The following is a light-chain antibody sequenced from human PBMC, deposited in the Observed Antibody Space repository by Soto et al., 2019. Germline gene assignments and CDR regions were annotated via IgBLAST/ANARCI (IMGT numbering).Light chain of an antibody. J-gene: IGKJ4*01. Sequence: DIQMTQSPSTLSASVGDRVTITCRASQSISSWLAWYQQKPGKAPKLLIYKASSLESGVPSRFSGSGSGTEFTLTISSLQPDDLATYYCQQHSDYPLTFGGGTKVDVK. V-gene: IGKV1-5*03. CDR2: KAS. CDR3: QQHSDYPLT. CDR1: QSISSW.